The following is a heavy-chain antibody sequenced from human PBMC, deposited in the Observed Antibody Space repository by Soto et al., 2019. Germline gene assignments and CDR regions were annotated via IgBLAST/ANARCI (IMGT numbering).Heavy chain of an antibody. J-gene: IGHJ6*02. Sequence: SETLSLTSAVYGGSFSGYYWRWIRQPPGKGLEWIGEINHRGSTKYNPSLKSRVTISVDKSKKQFSMNLNSVTAADTAVYYCARGMGAENTFYYYYGMDVWGLGTTVT. V-gene: IGHV4-34*01. CDR2: INHRGST. CDR1: GGSFSGYY. CDR3: ARGMGAENTFYYYYGMDV. D-gene: IGHD3-16*01.